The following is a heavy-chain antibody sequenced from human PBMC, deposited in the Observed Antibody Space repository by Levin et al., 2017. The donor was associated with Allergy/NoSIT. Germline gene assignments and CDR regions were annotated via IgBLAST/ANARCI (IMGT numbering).Heavy chain of an antibody. CDR1: GVSISSYY. J-gene: IGHJ3*02. CDR2: IYYSGST. V-gene: IGHV4-59*01. CDR3: ASSDAFDI. Sequence: SETLSLTCTVSGVSISSYYWSWIRQPPGKGLEWIGYIYYSGSTNYNPSLKSRVTISVDTSKNQFSLKLSSVTAADTAVYYCASSDAFDIWGQGTMVTVSS.